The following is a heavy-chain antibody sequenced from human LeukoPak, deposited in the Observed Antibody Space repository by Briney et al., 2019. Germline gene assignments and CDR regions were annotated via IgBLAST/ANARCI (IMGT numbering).Heavy chain of an antibody. CDR1: GFTFSSYS. D-gene: IGHD3-22*01. CDR3: AKAPHYYDSSGFAFDI. J-gene: IGHJ3*02. Sequence: GGSLRLSCAASGFTFSSYSMNWVRQAPGKGLEWVSSISSSSSYIYYADSVKGRFTISRDNAKNSLYLQMNSLRAEDTAVYYCAKAPHYYDSSGFAFDIWGQGTMVTVSS. CDR2: ISSSSSYI. V-gene: IGHV3-21*01.